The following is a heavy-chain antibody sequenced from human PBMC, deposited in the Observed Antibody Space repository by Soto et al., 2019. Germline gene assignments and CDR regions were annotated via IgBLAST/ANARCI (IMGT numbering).Heavy chain of an antibody. CDR1: GGTFSSYA. D-gene: IGHD7-27*01. Sequence: QVQLVQSGAEVKKPGSSVKVSCKASGGTFSSYAISWVRQAPGQGLEWMGGIILICGTANYAQKFQGRVTITADESTSTAYMELRSLRSEDTAVYSGAKGVRHSWGIGWGDYWGQGTLVTVSS. CDR3: AKGVRHSWGIGWGDY. J-gene: IGHJ4*02. V-gene: IGHV1-69*01. CDR2: IILICGTA.